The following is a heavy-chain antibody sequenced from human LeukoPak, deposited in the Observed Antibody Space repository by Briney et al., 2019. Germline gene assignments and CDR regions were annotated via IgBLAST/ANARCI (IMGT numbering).Heavy chain of an antibody. CDR2: MNPNSGNT. V-gene: IGHV1-8*01. D-gene: IGHD3-3*01. CDR3: ARAHETIFGVVIPNWFDP. Sequence: GASVKVSCKASGYTFTNPNYDIHWVRQATGQGLEWMGWMNPNSGNTGYAQKLQGRVTMTTDTSTSTAYMELRSLRSDDTAVYYCARAHETIFGVVIPNWFDPWGQGTLVTVSS. J-gene: IGHJ5*02. CDR1: GYTFTNPNYD.